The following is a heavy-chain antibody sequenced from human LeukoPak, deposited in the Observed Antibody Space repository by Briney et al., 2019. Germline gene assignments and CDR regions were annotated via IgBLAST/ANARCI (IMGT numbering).Heavy chain of an antibody. D-gene: IGHD6-13*01. CDR2: FDPDDVET. Sequence: ASVKVSCKVSGYTLTELSVHWVRQAPGKGLEWMGGFDPDDVETIYAQKFQGRVTMTEDTSTDTAYMELSSLRSEDTAVYYCATRYGVAAADFDYWGQGALVTVSS. J-gene: IGHJ4*02. CDR3: ATRYGVAAADFDY. CDR1: GYTLTELS. V-gene: IGHV1-24*01.